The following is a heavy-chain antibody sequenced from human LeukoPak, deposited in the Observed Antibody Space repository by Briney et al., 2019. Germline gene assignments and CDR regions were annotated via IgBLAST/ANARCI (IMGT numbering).Heavy chain of an antibody. D-gene: IGHD3-3*01. CDR1: GGSFSGDY. CDR3: ARELVDYDFWSGYYPKYYFDY. CDR2: INHSGST. Sequence: PSETLSPTCAVYGGSFSGDYWSWIRQPPGKGLEWIGEINHSGSTNYNPSLKSRVTISVDTSKNQFSLKLSSVTAADTAVYYCARELVDYDFWSGYYPKYYFDYWGQGTLVTVSS. V-gene: IGHV4-34*01. J-gene: IGHJ4*02.